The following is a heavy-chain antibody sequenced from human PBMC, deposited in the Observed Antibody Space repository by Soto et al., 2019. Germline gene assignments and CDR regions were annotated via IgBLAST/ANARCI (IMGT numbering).Heavy chain of an antibody. CDR3: ARDPGSGCTDS. D-gene: IGHD5-12*01. CDR2: ISYDGSNK. V-gene: IGHV3-30-3*01. J-gene: IGHJ4*02. CDR1: GFTFSSYA. Sequence: GGSLRLSCAASGFTFSSYAMHWVRQAPGKGLEWVAVISYDGSNKYYADSVKGRFTISRDNSKNTLYLQMNSLRAEDMAVYYCARDPGSGCTDSWGQGTLVTVSS.